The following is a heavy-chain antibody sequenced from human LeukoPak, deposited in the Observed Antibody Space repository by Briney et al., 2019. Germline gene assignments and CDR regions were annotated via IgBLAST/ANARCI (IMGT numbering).Heavy chain of an antibody. CDR1: GGSISSGGYY. D-gene: IGHD1-7*01. Sequence: SQTLSLTCTVSGGSISSGGYYWSWIRQHPGKGLEWIGYIYYSGSTYYNPSLKSRVTISVDTSKNQFSLKLSSVTAADTAVYYCARGDRSPPNYKNYLAVWGKGATVTVSS. J-gene: IGHJ6*03. V-gene: IGHV4-31*03. CDR3: ARGDRSPPNYKNYLAV. CDR2: IYYSGST.